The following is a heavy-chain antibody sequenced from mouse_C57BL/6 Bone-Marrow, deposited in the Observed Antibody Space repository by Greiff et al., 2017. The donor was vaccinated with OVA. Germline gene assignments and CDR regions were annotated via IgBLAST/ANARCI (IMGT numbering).Heavy chain of an antibody. V-gene: IGHV1-64*01. Sequence: VQLQQPGAELVKPGASVKLSCKASGYTFTSYWMHWVKQRPGQGLEWIGMIHPNSGSTNYNEKFKSKATLTVDKSSSTAYMQLSSLTSEDSAVYYCARKDGNYVFDYWGQGTTLTVSS. CDR1: GYTFTSYW. CDR2: IHPNSGST. J-gene: IGHJ2*01. CDR3: ARKDGNYVFDY. D-gene: IGHD2-1*01.